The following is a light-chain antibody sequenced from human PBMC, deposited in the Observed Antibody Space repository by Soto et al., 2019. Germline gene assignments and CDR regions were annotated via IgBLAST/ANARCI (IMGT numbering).Light chain of an antibody. CDR2: AST. Sequence: DIQVTQSPSSLSASVGDRVTVTCRTSQSVNNYLNWYQQKPGRAPKLLIYASTNLQSGVPTRFSGSGFGTYFSLTISSLQPEDFATYYCQQSYSSLYTFGNGTKLEIK. V-gene: IGKV1-39*01. J-gene: IGKJ2*01. CDR1: QSVNNY. CDR3: QQSYSSLYT.